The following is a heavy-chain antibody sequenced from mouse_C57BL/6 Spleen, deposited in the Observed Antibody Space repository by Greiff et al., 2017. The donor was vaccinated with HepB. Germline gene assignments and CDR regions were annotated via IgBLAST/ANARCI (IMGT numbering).Heavy chain of an antibody. CDR1: GYTFTSYW. Sequence: QVHVKQSGAELAKPGASVKLSCKASGYTFTSYWMHWVKQRPGQGLEWIGYINPSSGYTKYNQKFKDKATLTADKSSSPAYMQLSSLTYEDSAVYYCARGNSAGLAWFAYWGQGTLVTVSA. D-gene: IGHD3-2*02. V-gene: IGHV1-7*01. CDR2: INPSSGYT. CDR3: ARGNSAGLAWFAY. J-gene: IGHJ3*01.